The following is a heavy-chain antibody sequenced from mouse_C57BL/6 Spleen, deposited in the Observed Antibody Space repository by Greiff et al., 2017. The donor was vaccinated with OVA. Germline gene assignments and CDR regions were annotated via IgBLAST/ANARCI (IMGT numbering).Heavy chain of an antibody. V-gene: IGHV1-26*01. Sequence: VQLQQSGPELVKPGASVKISCKASGYTFTDYYMNWVKQSHGKSLEWIGDINPNNGGTSYNQKFKGKATLTVDKSSSTAYMELRSLTSEDSAVDYCARGTGTRAMDYWGQGTSVTVSS. CDR3: ARGTGTRAMDY. CDR1: GYTFTDYY. D-gene: IGHD4-1*01. CDR2: INPNNGGT. J-gene: IGHJ4*01.